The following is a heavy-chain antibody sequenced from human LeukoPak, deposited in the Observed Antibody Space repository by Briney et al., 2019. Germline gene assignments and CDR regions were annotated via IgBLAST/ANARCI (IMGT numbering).Heavy chain of an antibody. V-gene: IGHV3-30-3*01. CDR3: ARDQLGVTRLDY. CDR1: GVTFSNYA. J-gene: IGHJ4*02. Sequence: GGSLRLSCAASGVTFSNYAMHWVRQAPGKGLEWVAVISYDGSNKYYADSVKGRFTISRDNSKNTLYLQMNRLRAEDTAVYYCARDQLGVTRLDYWGQGTLVTVSS. D-gene: IGHD3-10*01. CDR2: ISYDGSNK.